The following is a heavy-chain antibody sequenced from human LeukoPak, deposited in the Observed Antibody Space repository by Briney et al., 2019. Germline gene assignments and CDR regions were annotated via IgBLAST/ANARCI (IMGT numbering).Heavy chain of an antibody. Sequence: SQTLSLTCAISGDSVSSNSAAWNWIRQSPSRGLEWLGRTYYRSKWYNDYAVSVKSRITINPDTPKNQFSLQLNSVTPEDTAVYYCARDLSCQWLVFGFGFDPWGQGTLVTVSS. J-gene: IGHJ5*02. CDR3: ARDLSCQWLVFGFGFDP. CDR2: TYYRSKWYN. V-gene: IGHV6-1*01. D-gene: IGHD6-19*01. CDR1: GDSVSSNSAA.